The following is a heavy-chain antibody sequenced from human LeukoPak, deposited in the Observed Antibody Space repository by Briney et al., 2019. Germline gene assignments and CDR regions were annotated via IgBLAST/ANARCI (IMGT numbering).Heavy chain of an antibody. Sequence: ASVKVSCKASGYTFTSYGISWVRQAPGQGLEWMGWINPNSGGTNYAQKFQGRVTMTRDTSISTAYMELSRLRSDDTAVYYCAQGRNYYDSSGYTDAFDIWGQGTMVTVSS. J-gene: IGHJ3*02. CDR2: INPNSGGT. D-gene: IGHD3-22*01. CDR1: GYTFTSYG. V-gene: IGHV1-2*02. CDR3: AQGRNYYDSSGYTDAFDI.